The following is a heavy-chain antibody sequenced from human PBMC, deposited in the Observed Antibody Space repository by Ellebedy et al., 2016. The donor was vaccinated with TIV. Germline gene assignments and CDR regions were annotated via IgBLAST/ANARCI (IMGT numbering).Heavy chain of an antibody. CDR3: ARTIGYNRFHY. CDR1: GGSISSSW. V-gene: IGHV4-4*02. J-gene: IGHJ4*02. CDR2: VNYSGGT. D-gene: IGHD5-24*01. Sequence: SETLSLTXAVSGGSISSSWWSWVRQLPGKGLEWLGEVNYSGGTNYNPSLNSRVTISIDTSKSQFFLELTSVTAADTAVYYCARTIGYNRFHYWGQGVLVIVSS.